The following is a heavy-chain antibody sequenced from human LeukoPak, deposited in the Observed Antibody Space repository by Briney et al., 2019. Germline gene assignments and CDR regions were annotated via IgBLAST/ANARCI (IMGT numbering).Heavy chain of an antibody. V-gene: IGHV4-59*01. CDR1: GDSFDKYY. CDR2: IFYTGVS. D-gene: IGHD3-9*01. J-gene: IGHJ6*03. Sequence: PSETLSLTCTVSGDSFDKYYWSWIRQPPGKGLEWIGFIFYTGVSNYSPSLKSRVTISVDTSKNRFSLKLSSVTAADTAVYYCARESPYYDILTGYYYYMDVWGKGTTVTVS. CDR3: ARESPYYDILTGYYYYMDV.